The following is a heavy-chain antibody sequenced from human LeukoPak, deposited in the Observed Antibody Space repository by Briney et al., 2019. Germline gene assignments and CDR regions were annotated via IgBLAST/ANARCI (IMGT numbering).Heavy chain of an antibody. Sequence: GESPKISCKGSGYSFTSYWIGWVRQMPGKGLEWMGIIYPDDSDTKYNPSFEGQVTMSADKSIHTVFLQWSALKPSDTAMYYCARQTGYYDFSNPSHLRRGSPGAYDIWGQGTMVIVSS. CDR2: IYPDDSDT. V-gene: IGHV5-51*01. D-gene: IGHD3-3*01. CDR3: ARQTGYYDFSNPSHLRRGSPGAYDI. CDR1: GYSFTSYW. J-gene: IGHJ3*02.